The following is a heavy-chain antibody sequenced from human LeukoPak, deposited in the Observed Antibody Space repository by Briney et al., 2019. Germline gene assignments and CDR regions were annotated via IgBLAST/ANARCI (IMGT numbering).Heavy chain of an antibody. V-gene: IGHV3-23*01. CDR3: AKDRGDIVTAAPYHFDT. CDR1: GFTFNNYA. D-gene: IGHD2-2*01. Sequence: QTGGSLRLSCAASGFTFNNYAMSWVRQAPGKGLQWVSSIGGNGGGTYSADSVKGRFTISRDNSKNTLFLQMTTLRAEDTAVYYCAKDRGDIVTAAPYHFDTWGQGTLVTVSS. J-gene: IGHJ4*02. CDR2: IGGNGGGT.